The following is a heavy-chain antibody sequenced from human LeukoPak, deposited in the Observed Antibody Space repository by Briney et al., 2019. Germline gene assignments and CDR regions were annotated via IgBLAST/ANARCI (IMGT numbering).Heavy chain of an antibody. V-gene: IGHV3-30*04. J-gene: IGHJ4*02. CDR2: ISYDGINK. Sequence: GGSLRLSCAASGFTFSSYSMHWVRQAPGKGLKWVAFISYDGINKYADSVKGRFTISRDNSKNTLYLQMNSLREEDTAVYYCARASRIAAAGIDYWGQGTLVTVSS. CDR3: ARASRIAAAGIDY. D-gene: IGHD6-13*01. CDR1: GFTFSSYS.